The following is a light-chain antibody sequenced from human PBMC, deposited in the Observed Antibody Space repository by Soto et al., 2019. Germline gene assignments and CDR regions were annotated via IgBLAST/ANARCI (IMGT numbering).Light chain of an antibody. CDR3: QQYGSSPPYT. V-gene: IGKV3-20*01. Sequence: EVVLTQSPGTLSLSPGERATLSCRASENVSNNYLAWYQQKPGQAPRLLIFGSSDRAAGIPDRFSGSGSGTDFTLTISRLEPEDFAVYCCQQYGSSPPYTFGQGTKLEIK. CDR2: GSS. J-gene: IGKJ2*01. CDR1: ENVSNNY.